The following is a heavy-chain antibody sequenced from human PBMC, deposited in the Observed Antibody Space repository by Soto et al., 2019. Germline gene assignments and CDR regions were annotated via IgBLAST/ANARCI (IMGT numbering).Heavy chain of an antibody. J-gene: IGHJ4*02. CDR3: ATPRKKELELLPNDY. CDR1: GFTFSSYV. CDR2: LSGSGGST. D-gene: IGHD1-26*01. Sequence: EVQLLESGGGLVQPGGSLRISCAASGFTFSSYVMSWVRQAPGKGLEWVSALSGSGGSTYFADSVKGRLTLSNDNSKNTLYLQINSLKAQDTPVYDCATPRKKELELLPNDYWGQGTLVTVPS. V-gene: IGHV3-23*01.